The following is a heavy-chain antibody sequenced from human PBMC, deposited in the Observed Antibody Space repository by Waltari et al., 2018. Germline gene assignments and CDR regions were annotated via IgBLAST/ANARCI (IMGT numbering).Heavy chain of an antibody. CDR3: AGGGGFLCDI. J-gene: IGHJ3*02. V-gene: IGHV3-49*03. CDR1: GFTFGDYA. Sequence: EVQLVESGGGLVQPGRSLRLSCTASGFTFGDYAMSWFRQAPGKGLEWVGFIRSKAYGGTTEYAASVKGRFTISRDNAKNSLYLQMNSLTTEDTAVYYCAGGGGFLCDIWGQGTLVTVSS. CDR2: IRSKAYGGTT. D-gene: IGHD3-3*01.